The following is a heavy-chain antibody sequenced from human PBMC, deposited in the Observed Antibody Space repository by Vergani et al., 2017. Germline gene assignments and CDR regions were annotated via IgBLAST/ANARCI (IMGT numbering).Heavy chain of an antibody. D-gene: IGHD3-22*01. CDR3: AGGPIVVVNTGAFDI. CDR1: GYTFTSYY. Sequence: QVQLVQSGAEVKKPGASVKASCKASGYTFTSYYMHWVRQAPGQGLEWMGIINPSGGSTSYAQKFQGRVTMTRETSTSTVYMELSSLRSEDTAVYYCAGGPIVVVNTGAFDIGGQGTMVTVSS. CDR2: INPSGGST. J-gene: IGHJ3*02. V-gene: IGHV1-46*03.